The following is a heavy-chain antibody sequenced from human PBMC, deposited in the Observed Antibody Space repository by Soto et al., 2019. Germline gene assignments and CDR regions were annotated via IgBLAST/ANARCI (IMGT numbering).Heavy chain of an antibody. CDR3: AREQDSRGYYYYYGMDV. J-gene: IGHJ6*02. CDR1: GGTFSSYA. V-gene: IGHV1-69*13. CDR2: IIPIFGTA. Sequence: GASVKVSCKASGGTFSSYAISWVRQAPGQGLEWMGGIIPIFGTANYAQKFQGRVTITADESTSTAYMELSSLRSEDTAVYYCAREQDSRGYYYYYGMDVWGQGTTVTVSS. D-gene: IGHD6-13*01.